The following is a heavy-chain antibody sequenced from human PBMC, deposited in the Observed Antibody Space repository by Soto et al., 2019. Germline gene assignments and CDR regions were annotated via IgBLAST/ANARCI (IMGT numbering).Heavy chain of an antibody. D-gene: IGHD4-17*01. CDR2: ISGSGGST. V-gene: IGHV3-23*01. CDR1: GFTFSSYA. CDR3: AKAPTDDYGDYGYYYYGMDV. J-gene: IGHJ6*02. Sequence: EVQLLKSGGGLVQPGGSLRLSCAASGFTFSSYAMSWVRQAPGKGLEWVSAISGSGGSTYYADSVKGRFTISRDNSKNTLYLQMNSLRAEDTAVYYCAKAPTDDYGDYGYYYYGMDVWGQGTTVTVSS.